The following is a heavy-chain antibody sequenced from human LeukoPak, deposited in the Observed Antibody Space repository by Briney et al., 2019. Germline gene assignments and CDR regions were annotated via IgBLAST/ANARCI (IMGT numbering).Heavy chain of an antibody. CDR3: ARGEGVLLWFGELYSAAYYFDY. CDR1: GGSVSSGSYY. D-gene: IGHD3-10*01. V-gene: IGHV4-61*01. J-gene: IGHJ4*02. Sequence: SETLSLTCTVSGGSVSSGSYYWSWIRQPPGKGLEWIGYIYYSGSTNYNPSLKSRVTISVDTSKNQFSLKLSSVTAADTAVYYCARGEGVLLWFGELYSAAYYFDYWGQGTLVTVSS. CDR2: IYYSGST.